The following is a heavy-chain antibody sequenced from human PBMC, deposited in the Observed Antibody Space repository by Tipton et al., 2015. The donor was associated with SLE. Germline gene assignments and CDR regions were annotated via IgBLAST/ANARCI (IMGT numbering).Heavy chain of an antibody. CDR3: ARGNSSGWYRGACDI. J-gene: IGHJ3*02. CDR2: LYSSWST. D-gene: IGHD6-19*01. CDR1: GGSISSSSYY. Sequence: TLSLTCTVSGGSISSSSYYWGWIRQPPGTGLEWIGSLYSSWSTYYNPALKSRVTISVDTSKNQFSLKLISGTAADTAVYYCARGNSSGWYRGACDIWGQGTMVTVSS. V-gene: IGHV4-39*01.